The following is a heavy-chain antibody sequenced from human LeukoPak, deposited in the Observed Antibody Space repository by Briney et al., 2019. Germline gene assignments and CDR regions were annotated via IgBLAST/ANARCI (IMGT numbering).Heavy chain of an antibody. J-gene: IGHJ6*02. D-gene: IGHD6-13*01. CDR1: GYSFTSNY. Sequence: ASVKVSCKVSGYSFTSNYIHWVRQAPGQGLEWMGWISAYNGNTNYAQKLQGRVTMTTDTSTSTAYMELRSLRSDDTAVYYCARELPPDYSTHYGMDVWGQGTTVTVSS. V-gene: IGHV1-18*04. CDR3: ARELPPDYSTHYGMDV. CDR2: ISAYNGNT.